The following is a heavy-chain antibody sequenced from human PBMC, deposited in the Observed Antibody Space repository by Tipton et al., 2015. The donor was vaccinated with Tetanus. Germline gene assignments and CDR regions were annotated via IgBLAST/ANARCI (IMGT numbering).Heavy chain of an antibody. D-gene: IGHD5-24*01. CDR1: GFAFSSYA. J-gene: IGHJ4*01. V-gene: IGHV4-34*01. CDR3: GRGTDAYKSGNY. CDR2: IHPSGIT. Sequence: LRLSCAASGFAFSSYAMSWVRQPPGKVLEWIGEIHPSGITDYNPSLKSRVIISVDTSKNQFSLKLSSVTAADSALYFCGRGTDAYKSGNYWGQGTLVTVSS.